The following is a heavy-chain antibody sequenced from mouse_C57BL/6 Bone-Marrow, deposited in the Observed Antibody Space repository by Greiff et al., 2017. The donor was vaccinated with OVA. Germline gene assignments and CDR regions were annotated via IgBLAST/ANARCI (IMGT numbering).Heavy chain of an antibody. Sequence: EVQLQESGPELVKPGASVKIPCKASGYTFTDYNMDWVKQSHGKSLEWIGDINPNNGGTIYNQKFKGKATLTVDKSSSTAYMELRSLTSGDTAVYYCARFPYGSSPGDVWGTGTTVTVSS. CDR2: INPNNGGT. J-gene: IGHJ1*03. D-gene: IGHD1-1*01. CDR3: ARFPYGSSPGDV. V-gene: IGHV1-18*01. CDR1: GYTFTDYN.